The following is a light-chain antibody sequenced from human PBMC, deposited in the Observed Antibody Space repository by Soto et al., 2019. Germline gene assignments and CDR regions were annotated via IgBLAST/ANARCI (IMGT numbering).Light chain of an antibody. CDR1: QSVSSSY. Sequence: EIVLTQSPGTLPLSPGARATLSCRASQSVSSSYLAWYQQKPGQAPRLLIYGASSRATGIPDRFSGSGSGTGFTLTISRLEPEDFAVYYCQQYGSSPYTFGQGTKLEIK. V-gene: IGKV3-20*01. CDR3: QQYGSSPYT. J-gene: IGKJ2*01. CDR2: GAS.